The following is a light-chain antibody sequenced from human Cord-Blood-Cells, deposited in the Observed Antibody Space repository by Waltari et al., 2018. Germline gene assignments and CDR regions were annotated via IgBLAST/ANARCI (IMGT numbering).Light chain of an antibody. CDR3: CSYAGSYTLV. Sequence: QSALTQPRSVSGSPGQSVTISCTGTSSDVGGYNYVSWYQQHPGNTPKLMIYDVSKRPPGVPDRFSGSKSGNTASLTISGLQAEDEADYYCCSYAGSYTLVFGGGTKLTVL. V-gene: IGLV2-11*01. CDR1: SSDVGGYNY. J-gene: IGLJ2*01. CDR2: DVS.